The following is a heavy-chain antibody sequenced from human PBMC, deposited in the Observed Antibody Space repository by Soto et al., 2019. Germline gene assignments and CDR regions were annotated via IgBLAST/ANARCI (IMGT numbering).Heavy chain of an antibody. CDR2: IYYSGST. Sequence: PSETLSLTCTVSGGSISSYYWSWIRQPPGKGLEWIGYIYYSGSTNYNPSLKSRVTISVDTSKNQFSLKLSSVTAADTAVYYCARELYYDFWSGTHNWFDPWGQGALVTVSS. V-gene: IGHV4-59*01. CDR1: GGSISSYY. D-gene: IGHD3-3*01. CDR3: ARELYYDFWSGTHNWFDP. J-gene: IGHJ5*02.